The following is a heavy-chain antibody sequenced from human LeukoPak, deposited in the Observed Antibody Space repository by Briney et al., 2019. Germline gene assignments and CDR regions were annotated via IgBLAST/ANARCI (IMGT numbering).Heavy chain of an antibody. J-gene: IGHJ5*02. V-gene: IGHV4-39*01. CDR2: IYYRGTT. CDR3: ARQSLRIGSNNWFDP. D-gene: IGHD2-21*01. CDR1: GGSIRSSNHY. Sequence: PSETLSLTCTVSGGSIRSSNHYWAWIRQPPGKGLEWIASIYYRGTTYYNSSLKSRVTISVDTSKNQFSLKLSSVTAADTAVYFCARQSLRIGSNNWFDPWGQGTLVTVSS.